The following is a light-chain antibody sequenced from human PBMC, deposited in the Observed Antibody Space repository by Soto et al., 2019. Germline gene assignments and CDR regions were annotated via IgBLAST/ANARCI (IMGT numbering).Light chain of an antibody. J-gene: IGLJ2*01. CDR1: SSDVGGYNY. CDR3: GSYTSSSTLVV. V-gene: IGLV2-14*03. Sequence: QSALTQPASVSGSPGQSITISCTGTSSDVGGYNYVSWYQHHPGKAPKLMIYDVSNRPSGVSNRFSGSKSGNTASLTISGLQAEDEADYYCGSYTSSSTLVVFGGGTQLTVL. CDR2: DVS.